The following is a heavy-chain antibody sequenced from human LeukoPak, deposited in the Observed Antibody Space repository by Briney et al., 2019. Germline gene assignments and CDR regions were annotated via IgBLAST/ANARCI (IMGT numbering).Heavy chain of an antibody. D-gene: IGHD6-19*01. Sequence: ASVKVSCKVSGYTLTELSMHWVRQAPGKGLEWMGGFDPEDSETIYAQKFQGRVTMTEDTSTDTAYMELSSLRSEDTAVYYCATWVTVAGSFDYWGQGTLVTVSS. CDR3: ATWVTVAGSFDY. CDR2: FDPEDSET. CDR1: GYTLTELS. V-gene: IGHV1-24*01. J-gene: IGHJ4*02.